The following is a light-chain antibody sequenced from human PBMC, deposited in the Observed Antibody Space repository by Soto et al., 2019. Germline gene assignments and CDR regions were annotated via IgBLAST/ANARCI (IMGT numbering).Light chain of an antibody. CDR3: SSYASSSTVV. Sequence: QSALTQPPSVSGSPGQSVTISCTGTSSDVGSYNRVSWYQQPPGTAPKLMIYDVSDRPSGVPDRFSGSKSGNTASLTISGLQGEEEADYYCSSYASSSTVVFGGGTKLTVL. CDR1: SSDVGSYNR. V-gene: IGLV2-18*02. CDR2: DVS. J-gene: IGLJ2*01.